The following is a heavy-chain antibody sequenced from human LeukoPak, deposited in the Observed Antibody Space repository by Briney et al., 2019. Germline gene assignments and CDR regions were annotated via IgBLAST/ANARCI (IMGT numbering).Heavy chain of an antibody. CDR2: IVGDGSKA. J-gene: IGHJ4*02. Sequence: GRSLRLSCAASGFTFSTYGMQWVRQAPGKGLEWVAVIVGDGSKAHCADSVRGRFTVSRDNAKNSLHLQMDSLRAEDTAVYYCATDRDNSDWQKRFDSWGQGTLVTVSS. V-gene: IGHV3-33*03. CDR1: GFTFSTYG. CDR3: ATDRDNSDWQKRFDS. D-gene: IGHD2-21*02.